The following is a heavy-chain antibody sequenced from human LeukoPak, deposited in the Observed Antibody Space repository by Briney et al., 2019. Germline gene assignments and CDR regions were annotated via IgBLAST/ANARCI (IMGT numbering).Heavy chain of an antibody. J-gene: IGHJ4*02. CDR2: INHSGST. CDR3: ARHRSGDYVDY. V-gene: IGHV4-34*01. Sequence: SETLSLTCAVYGGSFSGYYWSWIRQPPGKGLEWIGEINHSGSTNYNPSLKSRVTISVDTSKNQFSLKLSSVTAADTAVYYCARHRSGDYVDYWGQGTLVTVSS. CDR1: GGSFSGYY. D-gene: IGHD1-26*01.